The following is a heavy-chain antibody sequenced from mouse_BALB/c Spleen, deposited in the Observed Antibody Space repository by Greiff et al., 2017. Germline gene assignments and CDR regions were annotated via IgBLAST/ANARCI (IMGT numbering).Heavy chain of an antibody. D-gene: IGHD2-14*01. J-gene: IGHJ3*01. CDR2: IWSGGST. V-gene: IGHV2-2*02. Sequence: VKLMESGPGLVQPSQSLSITCTVSGFSLTSYGVHWVRQSPGKGLEWLGVIWSGGSTDYNAAFISRLSISKDNSKSQVFFKMNSLQANDTAIYYCARRRAYYRYDGFAYWGQGTLVTVSA. CDR1: GFSLTSYG. CDR3: ARRRAYYRYDGFAY.